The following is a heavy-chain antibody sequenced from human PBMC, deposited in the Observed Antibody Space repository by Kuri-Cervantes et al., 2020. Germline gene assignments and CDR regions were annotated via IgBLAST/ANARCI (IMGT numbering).Heavy chain of an antibody. D-gene: IGHD3-22*01. Sequence: ASVKVSCKASGYTFTGYYMHWVRQAPGQGLEWMGWISAYNGNTNYAQKLQGRVTMTTDTSTSTAYMELSSLRSEDTAVYYCARGVPRIGGMDVWGQGTTVTVSS. CDR3: ARGVPRIGGMDV. CDR2: ISAYNGNT. V-gene: IGHV1-18*04. CDR1: GYTFTGYY. J-gene: IGHJ6*02.